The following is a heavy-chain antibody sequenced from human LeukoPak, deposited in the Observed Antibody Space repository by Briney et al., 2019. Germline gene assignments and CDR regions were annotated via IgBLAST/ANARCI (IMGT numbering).Heavy chain of an antibody. D-gene: IGHD4-17*01. J-gene: IGHJ4*02. V-gene: IGHV1-18*04. CDR2: ISAYNGNT. Sequence: ASVKVSCKASGYTFTSYYMHWVRQAPGQGLEWMGWISAYNGNTNYAQKLQGRVTMTTDTSTSTAYMELRSLRSDDTAVYYCARVGEDYGDFVPFDYWGQGTLVTVSS. CDR3: ARVGEDYGDFVPFDY. CDR1: GYTFTSYY.